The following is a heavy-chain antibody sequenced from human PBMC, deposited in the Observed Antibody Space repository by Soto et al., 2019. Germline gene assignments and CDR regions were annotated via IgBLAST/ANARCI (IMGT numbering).Heavy chain of an antibody. CDR1: GFTFSSYA. CDR3: AREWGSGSKKYDY. CDR2: ISYDGSNK. J-gene: IGHJ4*02. Sequence: QVQLVESGGGVVQPGRSLRLSCAASGFTFSSYAMHWVRQAPGKGLEWVAVISYDGSNKYYADSVKGRFTISRDNSKNTLYLQMNSLRAEDTAVYYCAREWGSGSKKYDYWGQGTLVTVSS. D-gene: IGHD1-26*01. V-gene: IGHV3-30-3*01.